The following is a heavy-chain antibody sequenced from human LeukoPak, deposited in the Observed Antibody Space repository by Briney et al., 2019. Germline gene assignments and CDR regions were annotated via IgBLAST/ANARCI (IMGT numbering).Heavy chain of an antibody. Sequence: GGSLRLSCAASGFTFSSYWMSWVPQAPGNGLEWVANIEQFGNDKNYVDAVNRRFTSSRDNAKNFRDLQRNSLRAEETAVYYCAREMLAAVAAQSWGQGTLVTVSS. D-gene: IGHD6-19*01. V-gene: IGHV3-7*01. CDR2: IEQFGNDK. CDR3: AREMLAAVAAQS. J-gene: IGHJ5*02. CDR1: GFTFSSYW.